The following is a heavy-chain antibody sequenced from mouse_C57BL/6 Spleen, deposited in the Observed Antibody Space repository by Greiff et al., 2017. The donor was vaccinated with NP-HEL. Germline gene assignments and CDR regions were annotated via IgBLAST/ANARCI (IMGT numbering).Heavy chain of an antibody. D-gene: IGHD2-2*01. V-gene: IGHV1-64*01. CDR1: GYTFTSYW. CDR2: IHPNSGST. CDR3: ARGYYGYDLYAMDY. J-gene: IGHJ4*01. Sequence: VQLQQPGAELVKPGASVKLSCKASGYTFTSYWMHWVKQRPGQGLEWIGMIHPNSGSTNYNEKFKSKATLTVDKSSSTAYMQLSSLTSEDSAVYYCARGYYGYDLYAMDYWGQGTSVTVSS.